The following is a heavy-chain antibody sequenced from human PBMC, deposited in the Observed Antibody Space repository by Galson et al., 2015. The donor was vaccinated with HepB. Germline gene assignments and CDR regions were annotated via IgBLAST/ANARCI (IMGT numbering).Heavy chain of an antibody. V-gene: IGHV7-4-1*02. Sequence: SVKVSCKASGYTFTDYVVNWVRQAPGQGLKWMGWMNTNPGKPTYAPGFEGRLVFSLDTSVTTSYLQISSLETDDTAVYYCARSPLRFLDWLPYYDYYYMDVWGEGTTVTVSS. D-gene: IGHD3-3*01. CDR2: MNTNPGKP. J-gene: IGHJ6*03. CDR1: GYTFTDYV. CDR3: ARSPLRFLDWLPYYDYYYMDV.